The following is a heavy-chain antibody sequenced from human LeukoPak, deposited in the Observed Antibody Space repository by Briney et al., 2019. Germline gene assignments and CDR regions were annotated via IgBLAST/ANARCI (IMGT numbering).Heavy chain of an antibody. CDR2: INPNSGGT. D-gene: IGHD2-15*01. J-gene: IGHJ4*02. Sequence: ASVKVSCKASGYTFTGYYMHWVRQAPGQGLEWMGWINPNSGGTNYAQKFQGRVTITADKSTSTAYMELSSLRSEDTAVYYCATASSPRVVVAATNLLGFDYWGQGTLVTVSS. CDR3: ATASSPRVVVAATNLLGFDY. V-gene: IGHV1-2*02. CDR1: GYTFTGYY.